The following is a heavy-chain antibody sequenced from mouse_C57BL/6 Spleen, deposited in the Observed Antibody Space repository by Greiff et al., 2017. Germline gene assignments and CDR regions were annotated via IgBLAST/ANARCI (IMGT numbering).Heavy chain of an antibody. CDR3: ARSALSCDAMDY. CDR1: GYTFTSYW. V-gene: IGHV1-64*01. CDR2: IHPNSGST. D-gene: IGHD1-2*01. Sequence: VQLQQPGAELVKPGASVKLSCKASGYTFTSYWMHWVKQRPGQGLEWIGMIHPNSGSTNYNEKFKSKATLTVDKSSSTAYMQLSSLTSEDSAVYYCARSALSCDAMDYWGQGTSVTVSS. J-gene: IGHJ4*01.